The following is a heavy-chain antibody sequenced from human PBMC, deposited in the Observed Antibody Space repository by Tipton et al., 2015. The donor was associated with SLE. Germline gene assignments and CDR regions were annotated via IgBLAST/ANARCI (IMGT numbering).Heavy chain of an antibody. D-gene: IGHD1-26*01. V-gene: IGHV1-69*09. CDR2: IIPILGIA. J-gene: IGHJ4*02. CDR1: GGTFSSYT. Sequence: QLVQSGAEVKKPGSSVKVSCKASGGTFSSYTISWVRQAPGQGLEWMGRIIPILGIANYAQKFQGRVTITADKSTSTAYMELSSLRSEDTAVYYCARDSSGGELPPYFDYWGQGTLVTVSS. CDR3: ARDSSGGELPPYFDY.